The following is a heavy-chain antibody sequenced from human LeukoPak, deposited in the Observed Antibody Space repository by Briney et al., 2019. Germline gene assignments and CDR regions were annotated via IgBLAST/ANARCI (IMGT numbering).Heavy chain of an antibody. J-gene: IGHJ4*02. CDR2: IDPSDSYT. V-gene: IGHV5-10-1*01. CDR1: GYSFTSYW. Sequence: GESLRISCQGSGYSFTSYWISWVRQMPGKGLEWMGRIDPSDSYTNYSPSFQGHVTISADKSISTAYLQWSSLKASDTAMYYCARQGYGYDSWFDYWGQGTLVTVSS. D-gene: IGHD5-12*01. CDR3: ARQGYGYDSWFDY.